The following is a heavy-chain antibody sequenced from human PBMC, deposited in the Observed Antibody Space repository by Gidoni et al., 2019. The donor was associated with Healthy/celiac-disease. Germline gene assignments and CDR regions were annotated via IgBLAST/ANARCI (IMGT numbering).Heavy chain of an antibody. Sequence: QVQLQESGPGLVKPSQTLSLTCTVSGGSISSGDYYWRWIRQPPGKGLEWIGYIYYSGSTYYNPSLKSRVTISVDTSKNQFSLKLSSVTAADTAVYYCAGERGDYDPGVDYYYGMDVWGQGTTVTVSS. CDR2: IYYSGST. CDR3: AGERGDYDPGVDYYYGMDV. D-gene: IGHD4-17*01. V-gene: IGHV4-30-4*01. J-gene: IGHJ6*02. CDR1: GGSISSGDYY.